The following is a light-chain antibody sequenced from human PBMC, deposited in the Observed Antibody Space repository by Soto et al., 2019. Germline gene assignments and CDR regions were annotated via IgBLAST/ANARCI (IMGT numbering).Light chain of an antibody. CDR1: QSLLNSNGYDY. Sequence: DIVMTQSPLSLPVTPGEPASISCRSNQSLLNSNGYDYLDWYLQKPGQSPQLLIFLSFNRASGGPDRFSGSGSGTDFTLTVSRVEAEDVGVYYCMQALQTPPTFGQGTKLEI. V-gene: IGKV2-28*01. CDR2: LSF. CDR3: MQALQTPPT. J-gene: IGKJ2*01.